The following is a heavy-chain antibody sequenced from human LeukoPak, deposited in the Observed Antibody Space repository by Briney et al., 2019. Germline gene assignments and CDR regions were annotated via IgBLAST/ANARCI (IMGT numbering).Heavy chain of an antibody. Sequence: PSETLSLTCTVSGGSISSGDYTWSWFRRPPGKGLEWIGYIYYSGNTYYNPSLKSRLTISVDTSKNQFSLKLSSVTAADTAVYYCARADSGSTWYYFDSWGQGTLVTVSS. D-gene: IGHD6-13*01. J-gene: IGHJ4*02. CDR1: GGSISSGDYT. CDR2: IYYSGNT. V-gene: IGHV4-30-4*01. CDR3: ARADSGSTWYYFDS.